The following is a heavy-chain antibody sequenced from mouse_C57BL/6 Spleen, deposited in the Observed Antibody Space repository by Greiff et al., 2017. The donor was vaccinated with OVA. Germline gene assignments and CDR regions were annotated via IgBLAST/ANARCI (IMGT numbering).Heavy chain of an antibody. CDR2: ISSGSSTI. CDR1: GFTFSDYG. J-gene: IGHJ4*01. V-gene: IGHV5-17*01. Sequence: EVQGVESGGGLVKPGGSLKLSCAASGFTFSDYGMHWVRQAPEKGLEWVAYISSGSSTIYYADTVKGRFTISRDNAKNTLFLQMTRLRCEDTANYYCAKLSSYYGVYYAMDYWGQGTSVTVSS. D-gene: IGHD1-1*01. CDR3: AKLSSYYGVYYAMDY.